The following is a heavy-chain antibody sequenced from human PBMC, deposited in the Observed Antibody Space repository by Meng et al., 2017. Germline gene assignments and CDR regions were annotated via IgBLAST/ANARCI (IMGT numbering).Heavy chain of an antibody. J-gene: IGHJ4*02. Sequence: QARLQQWGAGLLKPSETPSLTCAVYGGSFSGYYWSWIRQPPGKGLEWIGEINHSGSTNYNPSLKSRVTISVDTSKNQFSLKLSSVTAADTAVYYCARGRYFDWLSYRYYFDYWGQGTLVTVSS. D-gene: IGHD3-9*01. CDR1: GGSFSGYY. V-gene: IGHV4-34*01. CDR3: ARGRYFDWLSYRYYFDY. CDR2: INHSGST.